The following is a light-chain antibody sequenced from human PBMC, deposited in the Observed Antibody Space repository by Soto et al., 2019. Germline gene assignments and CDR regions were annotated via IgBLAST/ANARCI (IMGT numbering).Light chain of an antibody. V-gene: IGLV1-44*01. J-gene: IGLJ3*02. Sequence: QSVLTQPPSASGTPGQRVTISCSGSNSNIGSNPINWYQHLPGTAPKLLIYSINQRPSGVPDRFSGSKSGTSASLAISGLQSEDEANYYCAAWDDSLNGVVFGGGTKLTV. CDR2: SIN. CDR1: NSNIGSNP. CDR3: AAWDDSLNGVV.